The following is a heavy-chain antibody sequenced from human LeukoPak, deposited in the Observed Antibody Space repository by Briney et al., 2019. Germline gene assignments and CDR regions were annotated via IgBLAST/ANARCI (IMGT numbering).Heavy chain of an antibody. CDR2: ILPIVETT. D-gene: IGHD3-16*01. V-gene: IGHV1-69*08. CDR3: ARGDQALGSGGLIVNNYFDL. CDR1: GDIFAKYS. Sequence: SVKVSCKASGDIFAKYSISWLRQAPGQGLEWMGRILPIVETTNYARKFQDRVTITADKSTSTACMELTNLRSGDTAMYYCARGDQALGSGGLIVNNYFDLWGQGTLVTVSS. J-gene: IGHJ5*02.